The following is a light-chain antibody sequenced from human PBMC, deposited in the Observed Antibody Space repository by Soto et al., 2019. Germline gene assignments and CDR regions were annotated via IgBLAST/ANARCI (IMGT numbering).Light chain of an antibody. Sequence: QSALTQPRSVSGSPGQSVTISCTGTSSDVGGYNYVSWYQHHPGKAPKVMIYDVSKRPSGVPDRFSGSKSGNTASLTISGLQAGDEADYYCCSYTDSRALFGGGTKLTVL. CDR1: SSDVGGYNY. V-gene: IGLV2-11*01. CDR3: CSYTDSRAL. CDR2: DVS. J-gene: IGLJ2*01.